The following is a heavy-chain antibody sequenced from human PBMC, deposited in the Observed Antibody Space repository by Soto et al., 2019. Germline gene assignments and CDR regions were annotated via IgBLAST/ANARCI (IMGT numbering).Heavy chain of an antibody. CDR1: GFTFSSYA. V-gene: IGHV3-23*01. D-gene: IGHD2-2*01. Sequence: GGPLRLSCAASGFTFSSYAMSWVRQAPGKGLEWVSAISGSGGSTYYADSVKGRFTISRDNSKNTLYLQMNSLRAEDTAVYYCAKDPERWIVVVPAAPDWFDPWGQGTLVTVSS. CDR3: AKDPERWIVVVPAAPDWFDP. CDR2: ISGSGGST. J-gene: IGHJ5*02.